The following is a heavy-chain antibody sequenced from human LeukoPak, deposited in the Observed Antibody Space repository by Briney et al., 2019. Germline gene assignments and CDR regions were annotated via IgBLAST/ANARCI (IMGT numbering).Heavy chain of an antibody. Sequence: ASVKVSCKXSGYTFTNYGISWVRQAPGQGLEWMGWISGYNGNTNYAQKLQGRVTMTTDTSTSTAYMEVRSLRSDDTAVYYCARGGYDILTGYPFNFDYWGQGTLVTVSS. CDR1: GYTFTNYG. CDR3: ARGGYDILTGYPFNFDY. V-gene: IGHV1-18*01. CDR2: ISGYNGNT. D-gene: IGHD3-9*01. J-gene: IGHJ4*02.